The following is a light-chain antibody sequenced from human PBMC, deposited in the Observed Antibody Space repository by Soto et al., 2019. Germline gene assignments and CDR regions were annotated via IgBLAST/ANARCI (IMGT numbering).Light chain of an antibody. Sequence: DIQMTQSPSSLSASVGDRVTITCRASQSISSYLNWYQQKPGKAPKLLIYAASSLQSGVPSRFSGSGSGTDFTLTISSLQPEDFATYYCQQSYSTPPYTFGQGTTLEIK. CDR3: QQSYSTPPYT. CDR2: AAS. V-gene: IGKV1-39*01. J-gene: IGKJ2*01. CDR1: QSISSY.